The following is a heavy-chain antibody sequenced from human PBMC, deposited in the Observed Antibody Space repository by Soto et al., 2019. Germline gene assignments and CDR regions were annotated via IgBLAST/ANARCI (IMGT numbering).Heavy chain of an antibody. V-gene: IGHV4-39*02. CDR1: GGFISSSSYF. CDR2: IDYTGTT. CDR3: CRRAPEGFDP. J-gene: IGHJ5*02. Sequence: PSETLSLTCTISGGFISSSSYFWAWIRQSPGKGLEWIGSIDYTGTTYNNPSLKSRVTMSVDTSKNHFSLKVDSVTAADTALYYCCRRAPEGFDPWGQGTLVTGSS.